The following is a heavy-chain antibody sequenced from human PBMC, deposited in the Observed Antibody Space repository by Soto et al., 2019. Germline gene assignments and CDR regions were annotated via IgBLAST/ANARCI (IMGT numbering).Heavy chain of an antibody. CDR3: ARGGRIAARRINWFDP. CDR2: INPNSGGT. Sequence: ASVEVSCKASGYTFTGYYMHWVRQAAGQGLEWMGWINPNSGGTNYAQKFQGRVTMTRDTSISTAYMELSRLRSDDTAVYYCARGGRIAARRINWFDPWGQGTLVTVSS. D-gene: IGHD6-6*01. J-gene: IGHJ5*02. CDR1: GYTFTGYY. V-gene: IGHV1-2*02.